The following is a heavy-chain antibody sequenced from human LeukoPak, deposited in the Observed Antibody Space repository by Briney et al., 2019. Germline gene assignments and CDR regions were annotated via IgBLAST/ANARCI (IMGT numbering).Heavy chain of an antibody. CDR3: ARLWFGELLRPDY. V-gene: IGHV4-38-2*01. CDR1: GYSISSGYY. CDR2: IYHRGST. J-gene: IGHJ4*02. Sequence: SETLSLTCAVSGYSISSGYYWGWIRQPPGKGLEWIGSIYHRGSTYYNPSLKSRVTISVDTSKNQFSLKLSSVTAADTAVYYCARLWFGELLRPDYWGQGTLVTVSS. D-gene: IGHD3-10*01.